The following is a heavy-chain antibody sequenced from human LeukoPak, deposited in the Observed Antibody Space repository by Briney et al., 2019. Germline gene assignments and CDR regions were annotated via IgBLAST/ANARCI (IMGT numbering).Heavy chain of an antibody. V-gene: IGHV3-23*01. CDR1: GFTFSSYA. CDR2: ISGSGDNT. D-gene: IGHD3-3*01. Sequence: GGSLRLSCAASGFTFSSYAMSWVRQAPGKGLEWVSGISGSGDNTYYADSVKGRFTISRDNAKNSLYLQMNSLRDEDAAVYYCARDSFVWHVNDFWSGPCYYYGMDVWGQGTTVTVSS. J-gene: IGHJ6*02. CDR3: ARDSFVWHVNDFWSGPCYYYGMDV.